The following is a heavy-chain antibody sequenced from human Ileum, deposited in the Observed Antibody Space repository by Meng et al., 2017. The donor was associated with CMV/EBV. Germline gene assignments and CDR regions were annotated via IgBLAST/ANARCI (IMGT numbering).Heavy chain of an antibody. CDR3: SRDPRTLDY. CDR2: ISQTSTYI. Sequence: QVQLVGSGGDLVKPGGSLRISCAASGFTFSDYYMTWIRQAPGKAPEWLSYISQTSTYINYADSVKGRFTISRDNAKNSVYLQMNSLEPEDTVVYYCSRDPRTLDYWGQGTLVTVSS. V-gene: IGHV3-11*05. J-gene: IGHJ4*02. CDR1: GFTFSDYY.